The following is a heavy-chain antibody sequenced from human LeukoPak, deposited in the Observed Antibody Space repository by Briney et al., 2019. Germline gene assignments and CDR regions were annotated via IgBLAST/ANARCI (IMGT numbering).Heavy chain of an antibody. D-gene: IGHD1-1*01. V-gene: IGHV1-2*02. J-gene: IGHJ5*02. CDR1: GYTFTSYY. Sequence: ASVKVSCKASGYTFTSYYLHRMRQAPGQGPEWMGWINPNSGGTNYAEKFQGRVTMTRDTSISTVYMELSRLRSDDTAFYYCARGLTGSTTWNWFDPWGQGTLVTVSS. CDR3: ARGLTGSTTWNWFDP. CDR2: INPNSGGT.